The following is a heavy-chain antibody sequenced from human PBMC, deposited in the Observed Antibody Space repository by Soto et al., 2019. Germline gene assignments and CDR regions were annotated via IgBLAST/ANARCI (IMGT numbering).Heavy chain of an antibody. Sequence: EVELVESGGGLVQPGGSLRLSCAATGFMFSSYWMTWVRQAPGQGLEWVANINQNGSERYYVDSVEGRFTISRDNAKKSVFLQMENLRVEDTAMYYCATDILDFWGQGTLVSVSS. CDR3: ATDILDF. D-gene: IGHD3-9*01. CDR1: GFMFSSYW. CDR2: INQNGSER. V-gene: IGHV3-7*05. J-gene: IGHJ4*02.